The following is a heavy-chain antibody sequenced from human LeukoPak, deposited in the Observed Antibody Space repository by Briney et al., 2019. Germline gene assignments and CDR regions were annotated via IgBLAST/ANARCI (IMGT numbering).Heavy chain of an antibody. CDR1: GGSISSGGYY. J-gene: IGHJ4*02. D-gene: IGHD1-7*01. CDR3: PRDLLVGIGTICDY. Sequence: SQTLSLTCTVSGGSISSGGYYWSWIRQHPGKGLEWIGYIYYSGSTYYNPSLKSRVTISGDTSKNQFSLKLSSVTAADTAVYYCPRDLLVGIGTICDYWGQGTLVTASS. CDR2: IYYSGST. V-gene: IGHV4-31*03.